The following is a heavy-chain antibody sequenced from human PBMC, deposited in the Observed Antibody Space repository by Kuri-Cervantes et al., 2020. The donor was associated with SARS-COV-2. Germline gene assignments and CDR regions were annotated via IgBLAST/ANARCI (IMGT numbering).Heavy chain of an antibody. J-gene: IGHJ3*02. Sequence: GGSLRLSCAASGFTFSSYSMNWVRQAPGKGLEWVSYISSSSSTIYYADSVKGRFTISRDNAKNSLYLQMNSLRAEDTAVYYCARVRGRNDFWSGYRERWGDAFDIWGQGTMGTVSS. CDR3: ARVRGRNDFWSGYRERWGDAFDI. CDR2: ISSSSSTI. V-gene: IGHV3-48*01. CDR1: GFTFSSYS. D-gene: IGHD3-3*01.